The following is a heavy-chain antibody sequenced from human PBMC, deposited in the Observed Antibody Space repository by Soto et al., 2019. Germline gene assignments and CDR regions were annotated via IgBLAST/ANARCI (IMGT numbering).Heavy chain of an antibody. Sequence: QVQLQESGPGLVKPSGTLSLTCAVSGGSISSSNWWSWVRQPPGKGLEWIGEIYHSGSTNYNPSLXXXVXISVDKSKNQFSLKLNSVTAADTAVYYCAKVRESRGPQPFDYWGQGTLVTVSS. V-gene: IGHV4-4*02. J-gene: IGHJ4*02. D-gene: IGHD3-10*01. CDR1: GGSISSSNW. CDR3: AKVRESRGPQPFDY. CDR2: IYHSGST.